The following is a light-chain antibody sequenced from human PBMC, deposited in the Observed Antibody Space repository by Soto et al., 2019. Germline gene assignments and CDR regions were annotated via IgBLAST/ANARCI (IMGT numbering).Light chain of an antibody. CDR1: QSIATF. CDR2: AAS. CDR3: QLSSVCPQT. V-gene: IGKV1-39*01. Sequence: QMTQSPSSLSASVGDRVTITCRASQSIATFLNWYQQKLGKAPKLLIYAASDLQSGVPSRFSGSVSGTDFTLTISSLQPEDFATYYCQLSSVCPQTFGQGTKVEI. J-gene: IGKJ1*01.